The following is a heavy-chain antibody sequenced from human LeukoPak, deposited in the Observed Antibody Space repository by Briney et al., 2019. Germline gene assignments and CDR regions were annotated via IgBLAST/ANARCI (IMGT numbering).Heavy chain of an antibody. D-gene: IGHD6-19*01. J-gene: IGHJ3*02. CDR2: IYYSGST. Sequence: SETLSLTCTVSGGSISSYYWSWIRQPPGKGLEWIGYIYYSGSTNYNPSLKSRVTISVDTSKNQFSLKLSSVTAADTAVYYCARVAVAGRPWGAFDIWGQGAMVTVSS. CDR3: ARVAVAGRPWGAFDI. V-gene: IGHV4-59*01. CDR1: GGSISSYY.